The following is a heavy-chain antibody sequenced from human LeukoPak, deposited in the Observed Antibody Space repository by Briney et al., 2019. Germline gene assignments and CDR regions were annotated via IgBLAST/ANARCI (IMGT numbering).Heavy chain of an antibody. CDR1: GFIFGDYA. CDR2: IRGRVYGATT. Sequence: PGGSLRLSCTTSGFIFGDYAMSWVHQAPGKGLEWVSLIRGRVYGATTEYAASVKGRFAMSRDDSKSIAYLQMYSLKSEDTAMYYCSRERAGVFQYWGQGILVTVSS. V-gene: IGHV3-49*04. J-gene: IGHJ4*02. CDR3: SRERAGVFQY.